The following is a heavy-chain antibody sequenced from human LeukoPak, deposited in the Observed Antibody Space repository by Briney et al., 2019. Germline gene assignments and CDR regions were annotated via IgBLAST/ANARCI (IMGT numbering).Heavy chain of an antibody. D-gene: IGHD3-22*01. Sequence: GGSLRLSCAASGFTFSSYSMNWDRQAPGKGLEWVSVIYSGGSTCYADSVKGRFTISRDNSKNTLYLQMNSLRAEDTAVYYCARRDSSGYYLAYWGQGTLVTVSS. V-gene: IGHV3-53*01. J-gene: IGHJ4*02. CDR3: ARRDSSGYYLAY. CDR2: IYSGGST. CDR1: GFTFSSYS.